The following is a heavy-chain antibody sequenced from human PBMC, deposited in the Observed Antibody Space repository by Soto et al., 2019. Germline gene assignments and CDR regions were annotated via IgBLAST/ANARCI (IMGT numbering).Heavy chain of an antibody. Sequence: LRLSCAASGFTFSSYAMSWVRQAPGKGLEWVSAISGGSTYYADSVKGRFTISRDNSKNTLYLQMNSLRAEDTAVYYCATSSSWFPYYFDYWGQGTLVTVSS. J-gene: IGHJ4*02. CDR2: ISGGST. D-gene: IGHD6-13*01. CDR3: ATSSSWFPYYFDY. V-gene: IGHV3-23*01. CDR1: GFTFSSYA.